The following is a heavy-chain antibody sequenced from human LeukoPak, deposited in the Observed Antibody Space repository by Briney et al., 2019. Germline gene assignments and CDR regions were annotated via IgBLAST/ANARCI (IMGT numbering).Heavy chain of an antibody. CDR1: GGSISSGGYS. V-gene: IGHV4-30-2*05. J-gene: IGHJ6*03. CDR2: IYHSGST. CDR3: ARPGIAAAGDYYYMGV. D-gene: IGHD6-13*01. Sequence: SETLSLTCAVSGGSISSGGYSWSWIRQPPGKGVEWIGYIYHSGSTYYNPSLKSRVTISVDRSKNQFSLKLSSVTAADTAVYYCARPGIAAAGDYYYMGVWGKGTTVTVSS.